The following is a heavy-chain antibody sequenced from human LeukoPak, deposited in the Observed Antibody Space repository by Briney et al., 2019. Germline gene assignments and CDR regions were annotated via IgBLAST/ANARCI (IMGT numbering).Heavy chain of an antibody. V-gene: IGHV4-39*07. J-gene: IGHJ6*02. CDR3: ARDKRILSNGYGMDV. CDR1: GGSISSSSYY. D-gene: IGHD2-15*01. CDR2: IYYSGST. Sequence: SETLSLTCTVTGGSISSSSYYWGWIRQPPGKGLEWIGSIYYSGSTYYNPSLKSRVTISVDTSKNQFSLKLSSVTAADTAVYYCARDKRILSNGYGMDVWGQGTTVTVSS.